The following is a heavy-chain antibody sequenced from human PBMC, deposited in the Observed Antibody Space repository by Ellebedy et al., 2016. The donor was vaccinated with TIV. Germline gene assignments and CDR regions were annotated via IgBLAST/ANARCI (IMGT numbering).Heavy chain of an antibody. CDR3: ARGYSGYDRWALDNGMDV. CDR2: ISYDGSNK. CDR1: GFTFSSYG. Sequence: GGSLRLSCAASGFTFSSYGMHWVRQAPGKGLEWVAVISYDGSNKYYADSVKGRFTISRDTSKNTLYLQMNSLRAEDMAVYYCARGYSGYDRWALDNGMDVWGQGTTVTVSS. V-gene: IGHV3-30*03. D-gene: IGHD5-12*01. J-gene: IGHJ6*02.